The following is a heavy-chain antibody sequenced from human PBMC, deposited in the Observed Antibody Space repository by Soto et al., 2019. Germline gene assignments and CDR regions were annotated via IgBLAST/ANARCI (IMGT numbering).Heavy chain of an antibody. CDR2: ISSSSSYI. Sequence: GGSLRLSCATSGFTFSSFTMNGVRQAPGKGLEWVSSISSSSSYIYYADSVKGRFTISRDNAKNSLYLQMNSLRAEDTAVYYCARLATINAFDIWGQGTMVTVSS. J-gene: IGHJ3*02. V-gene: IGHV3-21*01. D-gene: IGHD1-26*01. CDR1: GFTFSSFT. CDR3: ARLATINAFDI.